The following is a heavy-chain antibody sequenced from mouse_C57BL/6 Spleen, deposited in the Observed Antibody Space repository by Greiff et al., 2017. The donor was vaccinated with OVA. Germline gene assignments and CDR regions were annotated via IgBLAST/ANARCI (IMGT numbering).Heavy chain of an antibody. CDR1: GFNIKNTY. J-gene: IGHJ4*01. V-gene: IGHV14-3*01. CDR2: IDPANGNT. CDR3: PVEGSPLRSSYYYAMDY. Sequence: EVQLQQSVAELVRPGASVKLSCTASGFNIKNTYMHWVKQRPEQGLEWIGRIDPANGNTKYAPKFQGKATITADTSSNTAYLQLSSLTSEDTAIYYCPVEGSPLRSSYYYAMDYWGQGTSVTVSS. D-gene: IGHD1-1*01.